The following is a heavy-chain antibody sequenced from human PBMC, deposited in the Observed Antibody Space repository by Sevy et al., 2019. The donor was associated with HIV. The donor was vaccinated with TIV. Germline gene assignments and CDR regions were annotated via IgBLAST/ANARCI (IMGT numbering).Heavy chain of an antibody. V-gene: IGHV4-34*01. D-gene: IGHD6-19*01. CDR2: INHSGST. CDR1: GGSFSGYY. J-gene: IGHJ6*02. CDR3: ARGGFSIGSYYYYGMDV. Sequence: SETLSLTCAVYGGSFSGYYWSWILQPPGKGLEWIGEINHSGSTNYNPSLKSRVTISVDTSKNQFSLKLSSVTAADTAVYYCARGGFSIGSYYYYGMDVWGQGTTVTVSS.